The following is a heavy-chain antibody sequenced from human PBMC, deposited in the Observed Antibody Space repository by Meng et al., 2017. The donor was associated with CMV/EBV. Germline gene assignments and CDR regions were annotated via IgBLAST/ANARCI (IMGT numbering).Heavy chain of an antibody. D-gene: IGHD3-3*01. CDR3: ARGGFLEWLTHYYYYGMDV. V-gene: IGHV1-18*01. CDR1: GYTFTSYG. Sequence: VSVKVSCKASGYTFTSYGISWVRQAPGQGLEWMGWISAYNGNTNYAQKLQGRVTMTTDTSTSTAYMELRSLRSDDTAVYYCARGGFLEWLTHYYYYGMDVWGQGTTVTVSS. J-gene: IGHJ6*02. CDR2: ISAYNGNT.